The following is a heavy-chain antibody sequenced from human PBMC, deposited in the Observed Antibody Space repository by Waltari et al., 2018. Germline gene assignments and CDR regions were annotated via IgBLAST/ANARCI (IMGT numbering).Heavy chain of an antibody. CDR2: SNPNSGCT. Sequence: QVQLVQSGAEVKKPGASVKVSCNASGYTFTGYYMHWVRQAPGQGLEWSGRSNPNSGCTNYAQKFQSRVTMNRDTSISTAYMELSRLGSDDTAVYYCARVGTVVTPPDYWGQGTLVTVSS. CDR3: ARVGTVVTPPDY. V-gene: IGHV1-2*06. J-gene: IGHJ4*02. CDR1: GYTFTGYY. D-gene: IGHD2-21*02.